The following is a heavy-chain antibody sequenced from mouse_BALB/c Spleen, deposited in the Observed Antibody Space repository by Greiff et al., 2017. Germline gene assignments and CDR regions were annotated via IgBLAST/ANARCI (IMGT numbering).Heavy chain of an antibody. Sequence: VHVKQSGAELVKPGASVKLSCTASGFNIKDTYMHWVKQRPEQGLEWIGRIDPANGNTKYDPKFQGKATITADTSSNTAYLQLSSLTSEDTAVYYCARYTMITTMDYWGQGTTLTVSS. CDR1: GFNIKDTY. CDR2: IDPANGNT. D-gene: IGHD2-4*01. V-gene: IGHV14-3*02. CDR3: ARYTMITTMDY. J-gene: IGHJ2*01.